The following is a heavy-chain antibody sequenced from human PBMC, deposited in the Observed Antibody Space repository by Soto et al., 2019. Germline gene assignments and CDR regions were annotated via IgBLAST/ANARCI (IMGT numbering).Heavy chain of an antibody. Sequence: PSETLSLTCPVSGGSISSYCWSWIRQPPGKGLEWIGYIYYSGSTNYNPSLKSRVTISVDTSKNQFSLKLSSVTAADTAVYYCARHPAGGYSYGPDYYYYGMDVWGQGTTVTV. J-gene: IGHJ6*02. V-gene: IGHV4-59*08. CDR1: GGSISSYC. D-gene: IGHD5-18*01. CDR3: ARHPAGGYSYGPDYYYYGMDV. CDR2: IYYSGST.